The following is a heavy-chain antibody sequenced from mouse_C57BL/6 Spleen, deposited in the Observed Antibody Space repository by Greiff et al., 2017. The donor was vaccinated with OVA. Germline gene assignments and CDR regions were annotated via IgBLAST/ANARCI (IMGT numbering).Heavy chain of an antibody. CDR1: GFNIKDDY. CDR2: IDPENGDT. J-gene: IGHJ3*01. D-gene: IGHD3-2*02. V-gene: IGHV14-4*01. Sequence: EVQLQQSGAELVRPGASVKLSCTASGFNIKDDYMHWVKQRPEQGLEWIGWIDPENGDTEYASKFQGKATITADTSSNTAYLQLSSLTSEDTAVYYCTTDSGLAWFAYWGQGTLVTVSA. CDR3: TTDSGLAWFAY.